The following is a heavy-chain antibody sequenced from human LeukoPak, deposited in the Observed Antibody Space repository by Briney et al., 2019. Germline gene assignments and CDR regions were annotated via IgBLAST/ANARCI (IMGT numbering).Heavy chain of an antibody. CDR3: AKGTVWFGELLYPDY. V-gene: IGHV3-23*01. CDR2: ISGSGGST. Sequence: GGSLRPSCAASGFTFSSYAMSWVRQAPGKGLEWVSAISGSGGSTYYADSVKGRFTISRDNSKNTLYLQMNSLRAEDTAVYYCAKGTVWFGELLYPDYWGQGTLVTVSS. J-gene: IGHJ4*02. D-gene: IGHD3-10*01. CDR1: GFTFSSYA.